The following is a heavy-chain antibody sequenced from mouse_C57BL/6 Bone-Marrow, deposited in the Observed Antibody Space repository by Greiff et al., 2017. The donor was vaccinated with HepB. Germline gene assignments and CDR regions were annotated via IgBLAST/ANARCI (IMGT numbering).Heavy chain of an antibody. J-gene: IGHJ4*01. CDR3: VGSNYDAMDY. V-gene: IGHV10-1*01. CDR1: GFSFNTYA. Sequence: EVMLVESGGGLVQPKGSLKLSCAASGFSFNTYAMNWVRQAPGKGLEWVARIRSKSNNYATYYADSVKDRFTISRDDSESMLYLQMNNLKTEDTAMYYCVGSNYDAMDYWGQGTSVTVSS. D-gene: IGHD2-5*01. CDR2: IRSKSNNYAT.